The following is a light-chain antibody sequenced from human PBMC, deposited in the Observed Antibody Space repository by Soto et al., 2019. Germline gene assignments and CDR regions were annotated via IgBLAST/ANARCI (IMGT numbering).Light chain of an antibody. CDR2: HVS. Sequence: QSVLTQPRSVSGSPGQSVTISCTGPSGYIGDYVSWYQQHPGKAPKLMIYHVSQRPSGVPDRFSGSKSDNAASLTISGLQTDDEADYYCCTDVGTDKVCATGTRSPS. CDR3: CTDVGTDKV. J-gene: IGLJ1*01. CDR1: SGYIGDY. V-gene: IGLV2-11*01.